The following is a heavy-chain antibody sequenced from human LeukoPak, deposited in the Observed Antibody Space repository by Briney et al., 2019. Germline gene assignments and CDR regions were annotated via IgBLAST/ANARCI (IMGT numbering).Heavy chain of an antibody. CDR2: FDPEDGET. J-gene: IGHJ4*02. CDR3: GVGLLIGSLDY. V-gene: IGHV1-24*01. Sequence: ASVKVSCKVSGYSLTEFSMHWVRQAPGKGLEWMGGFDPEDGETIYTQKFQGRVTMTEDTSTGTAYMELSSLRSEDTAVYYCGVGLLIGSLDYWGQGTLVTVSS. CDR1: GYSLTEFS. D-gene: IGHD2-21*02.